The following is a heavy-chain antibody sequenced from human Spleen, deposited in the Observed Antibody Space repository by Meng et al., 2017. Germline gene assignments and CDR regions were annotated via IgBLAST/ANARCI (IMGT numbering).Heavy chain of an antibody. CDR1: GASIATTNW. V-gene: IGHV4-4*02. CDR2: IHLGGSP. CDR3: VRIFDS. J-gene: IGHJ4*02. Sequence: QVPLQESGPGLVAPSGTLSLYCAVSGASIATTNWWGWVRQPPGKGLEWIWEIHLGGSPNYSPSLKRRVSISVDKSNNELSLKLTSVTAADTAVYFCVRIFDSRAQGTLVTVSS.